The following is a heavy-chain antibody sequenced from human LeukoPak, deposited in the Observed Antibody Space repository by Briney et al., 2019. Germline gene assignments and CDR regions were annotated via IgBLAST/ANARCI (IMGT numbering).Heavy chain of an antibody. Sequence: GGSLRLSCAASGFIFSSYGMHWVRQAPGKGLEWVAVISYDGSNKYYADSVKGRFTISRDNSKNTLYLQMNSLRAEDTAVYYCAKVTVQLWSFDYWGQGTLVTVSS. J-gene: IGHJ4*02. V-gene: IGHV3-30*18. D-gene: IGHD5-18*01. CDR3: AKVTVQLWSFDY. CDR2: ISYDGSNK. CDR1: GFIFSSYG.